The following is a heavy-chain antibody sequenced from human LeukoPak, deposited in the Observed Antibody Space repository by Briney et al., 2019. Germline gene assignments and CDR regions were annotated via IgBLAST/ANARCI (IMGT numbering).Heavy chain of an antibody. V-gene: IGHV3-23*01. CDR2: ISGSGGST. CDR3: AKAARPGTYWLPTPDY. D-gene: IGHD3-10*01. J-gene: IGHJ4*02. CDR1: GFTFSSYA. Sequence: PGGSLRLSCAASGFTFSSYAMSWVRQAPGKGLEWVSAISGSGGSTYYADSVKGRFTISRDNSKNTLLLQMNSLRAEDTAVYFCAKAARPGTYWLPTPDYWGQGTLVTVSA.